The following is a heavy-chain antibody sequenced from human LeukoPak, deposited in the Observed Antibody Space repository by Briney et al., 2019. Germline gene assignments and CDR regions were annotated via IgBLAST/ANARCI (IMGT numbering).Heavy chain of an antibody. CDR2: IKQDGSEK. V-gene: IGHV3-7*01. CDR3: AREALSDYYGMDV. Sequence: GGSLRLSCAASGFTFSDYYMSWIRQPPGKGLEWVANIKQDGSEKYYVDSVKGRFTISRDNAKNSLYLQMNSLRAEDTAVYYCAREALSDYYGMDVWGQGTTVTVSS. CDR1: GFTFSDYY. J-gene: IGHJ6*02.